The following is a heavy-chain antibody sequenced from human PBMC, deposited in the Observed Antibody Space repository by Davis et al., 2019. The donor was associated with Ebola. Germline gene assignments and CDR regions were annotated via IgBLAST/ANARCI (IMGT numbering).Heavy chain of an antibody. CDR2: ISSSSSTI. V-gene: IGHV3-48*02. CDR1: GFTFSSYS. CDR3: AKGRTGYSSGQSNYYYYYGMDV. D-gene: IGHD6-19*01. J-gene: IGHJ6*02. Sequence: PGGSLRLSCAASGFTFSSYSMNWVRQAPGKGLEWVSYISSSSSTIYYADSVKGRFTISRDNAKNSLYLQMNSLRDEDTAVYYCAKGRTGYSSGQSNYYYYYGMDVWGQGTTVTVSS.